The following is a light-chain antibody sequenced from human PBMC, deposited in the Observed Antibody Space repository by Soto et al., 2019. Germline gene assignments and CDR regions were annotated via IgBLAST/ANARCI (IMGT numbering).Light chain of an antibody. CDR1: SSDLGNYNF. CDR2: EVS. V-gene: IGLV2-8*01. Sequence: QSVRTQPPSASGSPGQSVTFSCTGTSSDLGNYNFVSWYQQHPGKAPKLMIYEVSERPSGVPDRFSGSKSGNTASLTVSGLQAEDEADYYCSSYAGSNNLVFGGGTKLTVL. J-gene: IGLJ3*02. CDR3: SSYAGSNNLV.